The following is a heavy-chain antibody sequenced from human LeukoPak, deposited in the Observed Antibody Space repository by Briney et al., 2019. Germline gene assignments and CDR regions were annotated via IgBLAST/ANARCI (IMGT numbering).Heavy chain of an antibody. CDR2: IYYSGST. J-gene: IGHJ4*02. D-gene: IGHD6-19*01. Sequence: SETLSLTCTVSGGSISSYYWGWIRQPPGKGLEYIGSIYYSGSTYFNPSLKSRVTISVDTSKNQFSLKLSSVTAADTAVYYCAASVAGPQRGRYFDYWGQGTLVTVSS. CDR1: GGSISSYY. CDR3: AASVAGPQRGRYFDY. V-gene: IGHV4-39*07.